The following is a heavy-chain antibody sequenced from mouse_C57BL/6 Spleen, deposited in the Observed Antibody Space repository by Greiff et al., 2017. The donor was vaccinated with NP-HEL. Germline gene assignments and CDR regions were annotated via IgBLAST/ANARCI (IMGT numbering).Heavy chain of an antibody. D-gene: IGHD4-1*02. J-gene: IGHJ2*01. V-gene: IGHV5-17*01. CDR2: ISSGSSTI. CDR3: ARPTGKALYYFDY. Sequence: EVKLEESGGGLVKPGGSLKLSCAASGFTFSDYGMHWVRQAPEKGLEWVAYISSGSSTIYYADTVKGRFTISRDNAKNTLFLQMTSLRSEDTAMYYCARPTGKALYYFDYWGQGTTLTVSS. CDR1: GFTFSDYG.